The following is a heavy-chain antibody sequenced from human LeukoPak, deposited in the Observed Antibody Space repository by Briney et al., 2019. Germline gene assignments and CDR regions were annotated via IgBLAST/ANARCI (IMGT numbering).Heavy chain of an antibody. V-gene: IGHV1-69*13. J-gene: IGHJ5*02. D-gene: IGHD2-15*01. CDR1: GGTFSSYA. CDR2: IIPIFGTA. CDR3: ARDVHNCSGGSCYSGWFDP. Sequence: GASVKVSCKASGGTFSSYAISWVRQAPGQGLEWMGGIIPIFGTANYAQKFQGRVTITADESTGTAYMELSSLRSEDTAVYYCARDVHNCSGGSCYSGWFDPWGQGTLVTVSS.